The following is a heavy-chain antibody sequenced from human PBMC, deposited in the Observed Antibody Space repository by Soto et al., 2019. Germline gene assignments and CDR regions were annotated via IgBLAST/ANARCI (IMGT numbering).Heavy chain of an antibody. Sequence: PSQTLSLTCAISGDSVSSNSAAWNWIRQSPSRGLEWLGRTYYRSKWYNDYAVSVKSRITINPDTSKNQFSLQLNSVTPEDTAVYYCARDHYYDSSGYYGSFDYWGQGTLVTVSS. CDR2: TYYRSKWYN. V-gene: IGHV6-1*01. CDR1: GDSVSSNSAA. J-gene: IGHJ4*02. CDR3: ARDHYYDSSGYYGSFDY. D-gene: IGHD3-22*01.